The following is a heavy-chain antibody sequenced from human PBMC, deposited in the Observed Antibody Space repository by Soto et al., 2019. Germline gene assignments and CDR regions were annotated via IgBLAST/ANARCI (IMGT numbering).Heavy chain of an antibody. CDR3: ARYCSSTSCPNWFDP. D-gene: IGHD2-2*01. CDR2: IYYSGST. Sequence: PSETLSLTCTVSGGSISSYYWSRIRQPPGKGLEWIGYIYYSGSTNYNPSLKSRVTISVDTSKNQFSLKLSSVTAADTAVYYCARYCSSTSCPNWFDPWGQGTLVTVSS. CDR1: GGSISSYY. J-gene: IGHJ5*02. V-gene: IGHV4-59*01.